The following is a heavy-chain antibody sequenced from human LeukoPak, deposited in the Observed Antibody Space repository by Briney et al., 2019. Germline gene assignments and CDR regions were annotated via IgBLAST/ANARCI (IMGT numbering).Heavy chain of an antibody. D-gene: IGHD4-17*01. CDR3: ARVEGGYYGDYLIDY. V-gene: IGHV3-7*01. Sequence: PGGSLRLSCAASGFTFSSYWMSWVRQAPGKGLEWVANIKQDGSEKYYVDSVKGRFTISRDNAKNSLYLQMNSLRAEDTAVYYCARVEGGYYGDYLIDYWGQGTLVTVSS. CDR2: IKQDGSEK. J-gene: IGHJ4*02. CDR1: GFTFSSYW.